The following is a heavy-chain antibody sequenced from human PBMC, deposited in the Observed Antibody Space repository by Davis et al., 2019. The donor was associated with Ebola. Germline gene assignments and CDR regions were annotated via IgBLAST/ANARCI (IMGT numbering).Heavy chain of an antibody. V-gene: IGHV4-30-2*05. J-gene: IGHJ4*02. CDR2: IYHSGST. CDR1: GGSVSSVGYS. CDR3: ARDQRGLGRVDY. D-gene: IGHD1-1*01. Sequence: MPSETLSLTCAVSGGSVSSVGYSWNWIRQPPGKGLEWIAYIYHSGSTYYNPSLKSRVTISVDTSKNQFSLKLSSVTAADTAVYYCARDQRGLGRVDYWGQGTLVTVSS.